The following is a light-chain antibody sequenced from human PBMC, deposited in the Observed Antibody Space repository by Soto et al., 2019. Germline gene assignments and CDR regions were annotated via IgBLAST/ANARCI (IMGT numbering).Light chain of an antibody. CDR1: QGISRY. V-gene: IGKV1-9*01. CDR2: AAS. J-gene: IGKJ4*01. CDR3: QQLNTYPVT. Sequence: IQLTQSPSSLSASVGDSVTITCRASQGISRYLSWYQQKPGRAPKLLISAASTLQSGVPARFSGSGSGTDFTLSITSLQPEDFATYDCQQLNTYPVTFGGGTKVEIK.